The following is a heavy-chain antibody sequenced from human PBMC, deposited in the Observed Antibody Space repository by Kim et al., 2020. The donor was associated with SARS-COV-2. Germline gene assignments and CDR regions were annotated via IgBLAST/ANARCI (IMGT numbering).Heavy chain of an antibody. J-gene: IGHJ6*02. CDR1: GFIFDDYT. Sequence: GGSLRLSCAASGFIFDDYTMHWVRQAPGKGLEWVSGITWSGGTIDYADSVKGRFTISRDNAKNSLYLQMNSLRAEDTALYYCAKDTAGDSGTSMDVWGQGTTVTVSS. V-gene: IGHV3-9*01. D-gene: IGHD3-10*01. CDR2: ITWSGGTI. CDR3: AKDTAGDSGTSMDV.